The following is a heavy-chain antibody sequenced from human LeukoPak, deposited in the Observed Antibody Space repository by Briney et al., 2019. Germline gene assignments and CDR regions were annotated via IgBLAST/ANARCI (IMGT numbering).Heavy chain of an antibody. CDR1: GYIFTSCL. V-gene: IGHV1-46*01. CDR2: IHPGDGDR. CDR3: ARDLFGAWTWDY. D-gene: IGHD3-3*01. J-gene: IGHJ4*02. Sequence: GASVKISCKTSGYIFTSCLMHWIRQAPGRGFEWVAKIHPGDGDRDYAQRFQGRVTMASDLSTSTVYMELTGLTSEDTAVYYCARDLFGAWTWDYWGQGTPITVSS.